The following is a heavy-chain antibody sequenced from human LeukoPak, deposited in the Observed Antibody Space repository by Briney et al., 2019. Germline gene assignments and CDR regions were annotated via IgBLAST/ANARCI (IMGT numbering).Heavy chain of an antibody. V-gene: IGHV4-59*01. D-gene: IGHD3-10*01. CDR3: AGEHYYGSGSYYNVLDY. CDR2: IYYSGST. Sequence: SETLSLTYTVSGGSISSYYWSWIRQPPGKGLEWIGYIYYSGSTNYNPSLKSRVTISVDTSKNQFSLKLSSVTAADTAVYYCAGEHYYGSGSYYNVLDYWGQGTLVTVSS. CDR1: GGSISSYY. J-gene: IGHJ4*02.